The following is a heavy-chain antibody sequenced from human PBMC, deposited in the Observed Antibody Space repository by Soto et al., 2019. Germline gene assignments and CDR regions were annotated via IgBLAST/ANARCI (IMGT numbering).Heavy chain of an antibody. D-gene: IGHD4-17*01. CDR2: TYRGGDT. CDR1: GVTVGNNY. CDR3: ARNVPVTALGY. V-gene: IGHV3-66*01. Sequence: EVRLVESGGGLVQPGGSLRLSCAASGVTVGNNYMSWVRQAPGKGLEWVSVTYRGGDTRYADSVKGIFTMSRDSTKNTVYLQMDILRAEDTAVYFCARNVPVTALGYWGQGSLVTVSS. J-gene: IGHJ4*02.